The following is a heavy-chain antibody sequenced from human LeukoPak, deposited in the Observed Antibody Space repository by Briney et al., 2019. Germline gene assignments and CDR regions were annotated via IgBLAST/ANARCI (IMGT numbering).Heavy chain of an antibody. CDR2: ISSSRSYI. Sequence: GGSLRLSCAASGFTFSSCSMNWVRQAPGKGLEWVSFISSSRSYIYYADSVKGRFTISRDNAKNSLYLQMNSLRAEDTAVYYCARFIAAPYYFDYWGRGTLVTVSS. V-gene: IGHV3-21*01. CDR3: ARFIAAPYYFDY. J-gene: IGHJ4*02. CDR1: GFTFSSCS. D-gene: IGHD6-13*01.